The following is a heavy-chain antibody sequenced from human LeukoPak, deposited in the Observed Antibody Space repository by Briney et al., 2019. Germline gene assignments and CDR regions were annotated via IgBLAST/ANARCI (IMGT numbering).Heavy chain of an antibody. V-gene: IGHV4-34*01. J-gene: IGHJ4*02. D-gene: IGHD3/OR15-3a*01. CDR1: GGSFSGYY. Sequence: SETLSLTCAVYGGSFSGYYWSWVRQPPEKGLEWIGEINHSGSTNYNPSLKSRVTISVDTSKNQFSLELTSVTAADTAVYYCARQTGSGLVILPGGQGTLVTVSS. CDR3: ARQTGSGLVILP. CDR2: INHSGST.